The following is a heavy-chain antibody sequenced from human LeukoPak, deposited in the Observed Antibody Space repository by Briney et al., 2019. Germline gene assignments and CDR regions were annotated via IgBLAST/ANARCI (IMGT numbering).Heavy chain of an antibody. CDR1: GGSISSYY. D-gene: IGHD3-10*01. J-gene: IGHJ4*02. CDR3: ARHQSYGSGTYYAPFDN. V-gene: IGHV4-39*01. Sequence: SETLSLTCTVSGGSISSYYWGWIRQPPMKGLEWIGSIYYSGSTEYNLSLKSRVTISVDTSRNQFSLKLSSVTAADTAVYYCARHQSYGSGTYYAPFDNWGQGILVTVSS. CDR2: IYYSGST.